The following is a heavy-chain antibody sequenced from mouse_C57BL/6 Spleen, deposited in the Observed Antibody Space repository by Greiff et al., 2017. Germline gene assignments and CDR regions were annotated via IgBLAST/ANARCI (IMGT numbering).Heavy chain of an antibody. CDR1: GYSITSGYY. CDR3: ARGGGDY. Sequence: EVQLVESGPGLVKPSQSLSLTCSVTGYSITSGYYWNWIRQFPGNKLEWMGYISYDGSNNYNPSLKNRISITRDTSKNQFFLKLNSVTTEDTATYYGARGGGDYWGQGTTLTVSS. V-gene: IGHV3-6*01. CDR2: ISYDGSN. J-gene: IGHJ2*01.